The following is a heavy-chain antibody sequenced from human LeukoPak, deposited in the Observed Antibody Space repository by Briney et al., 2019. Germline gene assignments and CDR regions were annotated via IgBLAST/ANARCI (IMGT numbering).Heavy chain of an antibody. CDR1: GFTFSSYW. CDR2: INSDVSST. D-gene: IGHD6-6*01. CDR3: ARGRPRSPAALDY. J-gene: IGHJ4*02. Sequence: GGSLRLSCAASGFTFSSYWMHWVRQAPGKGLVWVSRINSDVSSTSYADSVKGRFTISRDNAKNTLYLQMNSLRAEDTAVYYCARGRPRSPAALDYWGQGTLVTVSS. V-gene: IGHV3-74*01.